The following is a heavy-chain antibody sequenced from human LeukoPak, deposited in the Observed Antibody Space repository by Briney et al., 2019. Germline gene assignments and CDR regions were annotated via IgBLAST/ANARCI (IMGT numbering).Heavy chain of an antibody. V-gene: IGHV4-61*02. CDR2: LHTSGST. D-gene: IGHD3-3*01. CDR3: ARGNYDFWSGSNDAFDI. Sequence: PSETLSLTCTVSGGSISSGSYYWSWIRQPAGKGLEWIGRLHTSGSTNYNPSLKSRVTISVDTSKNQFSLKLSSVTAADTAVYYCARGNYDFWSGSNDAFDIWGQGTVVSVSS. CDR1: GGSISSGSYY. J-gene: IGHJ3*02.